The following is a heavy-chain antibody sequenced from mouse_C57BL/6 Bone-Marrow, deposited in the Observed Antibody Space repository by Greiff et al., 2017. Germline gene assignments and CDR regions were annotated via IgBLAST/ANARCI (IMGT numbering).Heavy chain of an antibody. Sequence: QVQLQQSGAELVKPGASVKISCKASGYTFTGYWITWVKQRPGHGLEWIGDIFPGSGSTNYNEKFKGKATLTVDTSSSTAYMQLSSLTSEDSAVYYCARGGEGRRVYYYAMDYWGQGTSVTVSS. CDR1: GYTFTGYW. V-gene: IGHV1-55*01. CDR3: ARGGEGRRVYYYAMDY. CDR2: IFPGSGST. J-gene: IGHJ4*01.